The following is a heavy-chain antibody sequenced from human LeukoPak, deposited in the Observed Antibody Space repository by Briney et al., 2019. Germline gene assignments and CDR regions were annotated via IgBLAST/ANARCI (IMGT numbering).Heavy chain of an antibody. J-gene: IGHJ4*02. CDR2: ISPVAVGT. CDR3: TEVSGH. Sequence: SGGSLRLSCSASYFSFSQFWIHWVRQAPGKGLVWVSGISPVAVGTNTNRDYADSVKGRLTNSRDVVENTLYLEMNDLRVEDAGLYFCTEVSGHWGQGAQVTVSS. CDR1: YFSFSQFW. V-gene: IGHV3-74*01.